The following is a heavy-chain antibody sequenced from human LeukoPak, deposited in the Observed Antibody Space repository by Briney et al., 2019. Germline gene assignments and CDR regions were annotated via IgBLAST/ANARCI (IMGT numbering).Heavy chain of an antibody. J-gene: IGHJ4*02. D-gene: IGHD5-18*01. CDR3: ASWNVDTSNFDY. Sequence: SEALSLTCAVSGGSLSGYDWSWIRQPPGKGLEWIGDTDQNEITNYNPSLKSRVTISVDMSKNHFSLKLNSVTAADTAVYYCASWNVDTSNFDYWGQGTLVTVSS. V-gene: IGHV4-34*01. CDR2: TDQNEIT. CDR1: GGSLSGYD.